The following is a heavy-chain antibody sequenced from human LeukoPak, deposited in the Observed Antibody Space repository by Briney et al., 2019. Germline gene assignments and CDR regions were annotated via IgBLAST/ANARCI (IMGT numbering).Heavy chain of an antibody. CDR2: LSSSSSYI. CDR1: GFTFSSYS. V-gene: IGHV3-21*01. Sequence: GGSLRLSCAASGFTFSSYSMNWVRQAPGKGLEWVSSLSSSSSYIYYADSVKGRFTISRDNAKNSLYLQMNSLRADDTAVYYCARSSTDSSSWFLDYFDYWGQGTLVTVSS. D-gene: IGHD6-13*01. J-gene: IGHJ4*02. CDR3: ARSSTDSSSWFLDYFDY.